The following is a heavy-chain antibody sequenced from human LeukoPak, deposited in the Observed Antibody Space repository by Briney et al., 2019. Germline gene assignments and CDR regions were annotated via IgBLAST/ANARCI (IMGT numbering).Heavy chain of an antibody. CDR2: ISSNGGST. J-gene: IGHJ4*02. Sequence: GGSLRLSCAASGFTFSSYAMHWVRQAPGKGLEYVSGISSNGGSTYYANSVKGRFTISRDNSKHTLYLQMGSLRAEDMGVYYCARGEIFDYWGQGTLVTVSS. CDR3: ARGEIFDY. V-gene: IGHV3-64*01. CDR1: GFTFSSYA. D-gene: IGHD1-26*01.